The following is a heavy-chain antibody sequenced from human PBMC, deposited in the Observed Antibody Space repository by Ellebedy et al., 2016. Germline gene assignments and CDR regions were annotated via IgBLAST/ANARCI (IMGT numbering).Heavy chain of an antibody. CDR3: ARGLVATSYGMDV. CDR1: GFTFPTSA. CDR2: IVVGSGNT. D-gene: IGHD5-12*01. J-gene: IGHJ6*02. Sequence: ASVKVSCKASGFTFPTSAIQWVREARGQRLEWIGWIVVGSGNTNYAQKFQERVTITRDMSTSTVYMELSSLTSEDTAVYYCARGLVATSYGMDVWGQGTTVTVSS. V-gene: IGHV1-58*02.